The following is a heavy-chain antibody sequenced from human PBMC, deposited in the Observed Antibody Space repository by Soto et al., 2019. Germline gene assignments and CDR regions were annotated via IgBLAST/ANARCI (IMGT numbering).Heavy chain of an antibody. Sequence: VGSLRLSCAASGFTFNSYSMNWVRQAPGKGLEWVSSMSRSSRYIYYADSVKGRFTISRDNAKNSVYLQMNSLRAEDTAVYYCARDGGIAATLANYFDYWGQGTLVTVSS. V-gene: IGHV3-21*01. J-gene: IGHJ4*02. D-gene: IGHD2-15*01. CDR1: GFTFNSYS. CDR2: MSRSSRYI. CDR3: ARDGGIAATLANYFDY.